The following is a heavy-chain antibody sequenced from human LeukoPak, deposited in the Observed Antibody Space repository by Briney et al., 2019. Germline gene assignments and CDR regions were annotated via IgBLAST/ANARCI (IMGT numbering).Heavy chain of an antibody. J-gene: IGHJ4*02. D-gene: IGHD2-15*01. Sequence: PGGSLRLSCAAYGLTVSSEYLAWVRQAPGKGLEWISVIYGVGATYYADSVQGRFTISRDTYSNALYLQMNSLRVEDTAVYHCARLLPASRHYFDYWGQGTLVTVSS. V-gene: IGHV3-53*01. CDR3: ARLLPASRHYFDY. CDR2: IYGVGAT. CDR1: GLTVSSEY.